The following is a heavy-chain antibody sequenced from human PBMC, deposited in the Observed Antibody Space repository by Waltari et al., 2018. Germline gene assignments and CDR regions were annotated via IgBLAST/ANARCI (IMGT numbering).Heavy chain of an antibody. D-gene: IGHD6-13*01. Sequence: QVQLVQSGAEVKKPGSSVKVSCKASGGTFSSYAISWVRQAPGQGLEWMGRISPIFGTANYAQKCQGRVTITADKSTSTAYMELSSRRSEDTAVYYCARSGGAAAGQADYWGQGTLVIVSS. CDR3: ARSGGAAAGQADY. CDR1: GGTFSSYA. V-gene: IGHV1-69*08. J-gene: IGHJ4*02. CDR2: ISPIFGTA.